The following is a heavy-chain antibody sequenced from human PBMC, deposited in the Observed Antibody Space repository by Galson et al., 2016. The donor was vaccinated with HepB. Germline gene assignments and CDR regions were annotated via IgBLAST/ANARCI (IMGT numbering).Heavy chain of an antibody. J-gene: IGHJ4*02. CDR1: GGPIANSNW. V-gene: IGHV4-4*02. D-gene: IGHD1-20*01. Sequence: SETLSLTCAVSGGPIANSNWWSWVRQAPGKGLEWIGEISHSGSAHHNPSLESRVTLSSDMSRDESSLKLYSVTAADTAMYFCTRGLTVRHVDSWGQGTLVTVSS. CDR3: TRGLTVRHVDS. CDR2: ISHSGSA.